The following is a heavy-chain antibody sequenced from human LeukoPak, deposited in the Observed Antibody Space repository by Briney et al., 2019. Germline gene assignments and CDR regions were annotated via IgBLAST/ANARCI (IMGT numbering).Heavy chain of an antibody. D-gene: IGHD3-10*01. J-gene: IGHJ5*02. CDR2: IIPILGIA. CDR1: GGTFSSYA. Sequence: GASVNVSCKASGGTFSSYAISWVRQAPGQGLEWVGRIIPILGIANYAQKFQGRVTITADKSTSTAYMELSSLRSEDTAVYYCASRYGSGSYLWFDPWGQGTLVTVSS. V-gene: IGHV1-69*04. CDR3: ASRYGSGSYLWFDP.